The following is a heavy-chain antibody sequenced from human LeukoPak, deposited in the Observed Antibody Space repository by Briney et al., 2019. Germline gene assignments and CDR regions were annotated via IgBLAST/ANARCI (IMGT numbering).Heavy chain of an antibody. V-gene: IGHV3-11*01. CDR2: ISSSGSTI. CDR1: GFTFSDYY. Sequence: GGSLRLSCAASGFTFSDYYMSWIRQAPGKGLEWVSYISSSGSTIYYADSVKGRFTISRDNAKNSLYLQMNSLRAEDTAVYYCARPPDGDYYYYMDVWGKGTTVTVCS. CDR3: ARPPDGDYYYYMDV. J-gene: IGHJ6*03. D-gene: IGHD4-17*01.